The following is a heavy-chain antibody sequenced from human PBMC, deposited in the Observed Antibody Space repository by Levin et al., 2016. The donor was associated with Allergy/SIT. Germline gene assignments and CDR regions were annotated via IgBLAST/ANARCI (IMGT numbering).Heavy chain of an antibody. CDR2: LNGDMSST. V-gene: IGHV3-23*01. D-gene: IGHD4-17*01. Sequence: WIRQPPGKGLEWVSTLNGDMSSTIYADSVKGRFTISRDNSKNMLFLQMNSLRAEDTALYYCAKFVGDGDFVIYYYYMDVWGKGTPVTVSS. J-gene: IGHJ6*03. CDR3: AKFVGDGDFVIYYYYMDV.